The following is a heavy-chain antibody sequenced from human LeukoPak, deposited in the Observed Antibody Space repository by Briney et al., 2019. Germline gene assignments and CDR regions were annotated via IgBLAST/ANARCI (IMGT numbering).Heavy chain of an antibody. D-gene: IGHD3-3*01. CDR1: GFTFSSYA. CDR2: ISGSGGST. V-gene: IGHV3-23*01. Sequence: QPGGSLRLSCAASGFTFSSYAMSWVRQAPGKGLEWVSAISGSGGSTYYADSVKGRLTISRDNSKNTLYLQMNSLRAEDTAVYYCAKSRRIAIFGVVITDYYYYGMDVWGQGTTVTVSS. J-gene: IGHJ6*02. CDR3: AKSRRIAIFGVVITDYYYYGMDV.